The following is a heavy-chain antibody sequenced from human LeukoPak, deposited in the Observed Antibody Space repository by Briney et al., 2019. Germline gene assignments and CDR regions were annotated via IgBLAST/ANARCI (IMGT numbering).Heavy chain of an antibody. CDR1: GYTFSTYW. J-gene: IGHJ4*02. CDR3: ARRIVGATTGIDY. D-gene: IGHD1-26*01. CDR2: IYPGDSDT. Sequence: GESLKISCKGSGYTFSTYWIGWVRQMPGKGLEWMGIIYPGDSDTRYSPSFQGQVTISADKSISTAYLQWSSLKASDTAMYYCARRIVGATTGIDYWGQGTLVTVSS. V-gene: IGHV5-51*01.